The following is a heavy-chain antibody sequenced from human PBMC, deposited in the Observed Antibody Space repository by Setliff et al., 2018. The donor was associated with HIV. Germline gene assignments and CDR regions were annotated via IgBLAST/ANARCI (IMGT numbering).Heavy chain of an antibody. D-gene: IGHD6-19*01. CDR2: ITPTFGTA. J-gene: IGHJ4*02. Sequence: SVKVSCKTSRGTFSSYAVSWVRQGPGQGLEWMGGITPTFGTAKYAQKFQGRVIITADESSTTAYVELSSLRSDDTAVYYCARDSLLEAGIRFDYWGQGTLVTVSS. CDR1: RGTFSSYA. V-gene: IGHV1-69*13. CDR3: ARDSLLEAGIRFDY.